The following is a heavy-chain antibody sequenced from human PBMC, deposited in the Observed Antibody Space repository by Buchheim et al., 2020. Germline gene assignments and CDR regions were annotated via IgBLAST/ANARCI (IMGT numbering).Heavy chain of an antibody. V-gene: IGHV3-7*01. CDR2: IDKDGSDK. J-gene: IGHJ4*02. D-gene: IGHD6-6*01. CDR1: GFTFSTYW. CDR3: ARGYSSSSGFLDY. Sequence: EVQLVESGGGLVQPGGSLRLSCAASGFTFSTYWMSWVRQAPGKGLEWEANIDKDGSDKYYLDSVRGRFTISRDNARNSLYLQLNSPRAEDTAVYYCARGYSSSSGFLDYWGQGTL.